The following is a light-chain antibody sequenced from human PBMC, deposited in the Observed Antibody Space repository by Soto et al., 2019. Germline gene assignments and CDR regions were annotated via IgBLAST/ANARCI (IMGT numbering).Light chain of an antibody. J-gene: IGLJ2*01. CDR3: SSYAGSNNVT. CDR2: EVN. Sequence: QSVLTQPPSASGSPGQSVTISCTGTTSDVGAYDYVSWYQHHPGKAPKLMIYEVNERPSGVPDRFSGSKSGNTASLTVSGLQSDDEADYYCSSYAGSNNVTFGGGTKVTVL. CDR1: TSDVGAYDY. V-gene: IGLV2-8*01.